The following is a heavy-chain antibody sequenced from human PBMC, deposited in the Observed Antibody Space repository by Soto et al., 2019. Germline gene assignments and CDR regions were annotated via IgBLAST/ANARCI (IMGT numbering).Heavy chain of an antibody. CDR1: GGTFSSYA. CDR2: IIPIFGTA. D-gene: IGHD3-22*01. Sequence: SVKVSCKASGGTFSSYAISWVRQAPGQGLEWMGGIIPIFGTANYAQKFQGRVTITADESTSTAYMELSSLRSEDTAVYYCASDSPAVRSGSLFDYWGQGTLVTVSS. CDR3: ASDSPAVRSGSLFDY. J-gene: IGHJ4*02. V-gene: IGHV1-69*13.